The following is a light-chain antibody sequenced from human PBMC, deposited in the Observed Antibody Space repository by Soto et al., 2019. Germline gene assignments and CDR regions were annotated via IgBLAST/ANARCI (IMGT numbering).Light chain of an antibody. CDR1: QSISSY. Sequence: DIQMTQSPSSLSASVGDRVTITCRASQSISSYLNWYQQKPGKAPKLLIYAASSLQSGVPSRFSGSGSGTDFTLIISSLQPEDFPTYYCQQSYSTPYTFGQGTKVEIK. J-gene: IGKJ2*01. CDR3: QQSYSTPYT. V-gene: IGKV1-39*01. CDR2: AAS.